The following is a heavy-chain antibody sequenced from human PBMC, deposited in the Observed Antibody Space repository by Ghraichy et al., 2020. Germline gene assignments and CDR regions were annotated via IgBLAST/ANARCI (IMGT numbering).Heavy chain of an antibody. CDR2: ISTYNDNT. CDR3: AREDCSDGTSCYWGVF. Sequence: GWISTYNDNTNYAQNFQGRVTMTTDTSTSTAYMELRSLRSDDTAVYYCAREDCSDGTSCYWGVFWGQGTLVTVSS. D-gene: IGHD2-15*01. V-gene: IGHV1-18*01. J-gene: IGHJ4*02.